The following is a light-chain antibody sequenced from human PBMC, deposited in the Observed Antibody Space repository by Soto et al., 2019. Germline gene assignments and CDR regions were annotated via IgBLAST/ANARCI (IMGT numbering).Light chain of an antibody. Sequence: QSALTQPRSVSGSPGQSVTSSCTGTSSDVGGYNYVSWYQQHPGKAPKLVIYDVSKRPSGVPDRFSGSKSGNTASLTISGLQAEDEADYYCCSYAGNSLWVFGGGTKLTVL. CDR2: DVS. CDR1: SSDVGGYNY. J-gene: IGLJ3*02. CDR3: CSYAGNSLWV. V-gene: IGLV2-11*01.